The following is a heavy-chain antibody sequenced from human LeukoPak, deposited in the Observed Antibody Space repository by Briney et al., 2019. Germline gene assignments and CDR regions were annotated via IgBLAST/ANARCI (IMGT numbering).Heavy chain of an antibody. D-gene: IGHD4-17*01. CDR1: GFTFSIYW. V-gene: IGHV3-74*01. Sequence: GGSLRLSCAASGFTFSIYWMHWVPQAPGKGLVWVSLINGDGSSITYADSVKGRFTISRDNAKNTLYLQMSSLRAEDTAVYYCARSTVTTLGDYWGQGTLVTVSS. CDR2: INGDGSSI. CDR3: ARSTVTTLGDY. J-gene: IGHJ4*02.